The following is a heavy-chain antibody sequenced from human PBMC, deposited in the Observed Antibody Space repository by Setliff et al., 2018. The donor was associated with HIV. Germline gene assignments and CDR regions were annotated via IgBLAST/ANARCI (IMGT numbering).Heavy chain of an antibody. D-gene: IGHD6-13*01. CDR2: IYHSEYT. Sequence: PSETLSLTCAVSGGSISSDNWWTWVRQPPGKGLEWIGEIYHSEYTNYNASLKSRVTISIDTSKNQFSLKVSSVTAADTAVYYCARILVAAAGTGFDPWGQGILVTVSS. CDR1: GGSISSDNW. CDR3: ARILVAAAGTGFDP. V-gene: IGHV4-4*02. J-gene: IGHJ5*02.